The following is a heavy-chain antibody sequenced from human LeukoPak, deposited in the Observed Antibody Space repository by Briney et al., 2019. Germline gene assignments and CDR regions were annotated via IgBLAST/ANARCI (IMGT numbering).Heavy chain of an antibody. CDR2: INHSGST. D-gene: IGHD3-3*01. J-gene: IGHJ4*02. CDR1: GGSFSGYY. V-gene: IGHV4-34*01. CDR3: ATTYYDFWSGYYSPFDY. Sequence: SETLSLTCAVYGGSFSGYYWSWIRQPPGKGLEWIGEINHSGSTNYNPSLKSRVTISVDTSKNQFSLKLSSVTAADTAVYYCATTYYDFWSGYYSPFDYWGQGTLVTVSS.